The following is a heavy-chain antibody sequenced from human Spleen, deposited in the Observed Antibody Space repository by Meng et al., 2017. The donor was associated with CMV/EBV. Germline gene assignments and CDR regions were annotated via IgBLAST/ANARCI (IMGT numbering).Heavy chain of an antibody. J-gene: IGHJ5*02. D-gene: IGHD4-17*01. V-gene: IGHV1-18*01. Sequence: ASVKVSCKASGYTFTAYAIIWVRQAPGQGLELMGWINTYSGHTSYEQKVQGRVTMTTDTSTSTAYMELRSLTSDDTAVYYCARDRFSTVTTSYWFDPWGQGTLVTVSS. CDR3: ARDRFSTVTTSYWFDP. CDR2: INTYSGHT. CDR1: GYTFTAYA.